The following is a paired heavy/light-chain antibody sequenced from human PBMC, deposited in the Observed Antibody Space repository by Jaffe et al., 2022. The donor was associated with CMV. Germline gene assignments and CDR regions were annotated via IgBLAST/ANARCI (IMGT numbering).Light chain of an antibody. Sequence: DIQMTQSPSSLSASVGDRVTITCRASQGIRNDLGWYQQKPGKAPKRLIYAASNLQSGVPSRFSGSGSGTEFTLTISSLQPEDFATYYCLQHNSHPRTFGQGTKVEVK. CDR2: AAS. CDR3: LQHNSHPRT. CDR1: QGIRND. J-gene: IGKJ1*01. V-gene: IGKV1-17*01.
Heavy chain of an antibody. Sequence: EVQLVESGGGLVKPGGSLRLSCAASGFTFTKAWMSWVRQAPGKGLEWVGRIINKLDGGTTDYAAPVKGRFTISRDDSKNMLFLQMNSLKTEDTAVYYCTTGEGREAFDGYWGQGTLVIVSS. CDR3: TTGEGREAFDGY. J-gene: IGHJ4*02. CDR1: GFTFTKAW. D-gene: IGHD3-10*01. CDR2: IINKLDGGTT. V-gene: IGHV3-15*01.